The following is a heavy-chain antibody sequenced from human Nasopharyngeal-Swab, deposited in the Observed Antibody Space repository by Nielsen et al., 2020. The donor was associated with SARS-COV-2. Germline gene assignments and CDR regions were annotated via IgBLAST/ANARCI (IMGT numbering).Heavy chain of an antibody. J-gene: IGHJ3*02. Sequence: SETLSLTCAVYGGSFSGYYWSWIRQPPGKGLEWIGEINHSGSTNYNPSLKSRVTISVDTFKNQFSLKLSSVTAADTAVYYCARHAGYCSSTSCYSSRGNDAFDIWGQGTMVTVSS. D-gene: IGHD2-2*03. CDR2: INHSGST. V-gene: IGHV4-34*01. CDR1: GGSFSGYY. CDR3: ARHAGYCSSTSCYSSRGNDAFDI.